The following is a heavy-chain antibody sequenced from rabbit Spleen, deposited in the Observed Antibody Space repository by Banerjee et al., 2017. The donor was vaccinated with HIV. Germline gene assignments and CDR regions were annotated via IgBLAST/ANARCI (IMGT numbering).Heavy chain of an antibody. CDR1: GFSFSNKA. J-gene: IGHJ4*01. V-gene: IGHV1S47*01. CDR2: IDPVFGST. Sequence: QEQLVESGGGLVKPEGSLKLSCTASGFSFSNKAVMCWVRQAPGKGLEWIGYIDPVFGSTYYESWVNGRFTISSHNAQNTLYLQLNSLTAADTATYFCARGVVGGWNNYVDYFNLWGQGTLVTVS. D-gene: IGHD6-1*01. CDR3: ARGVVGGWNNYVDYFNL.